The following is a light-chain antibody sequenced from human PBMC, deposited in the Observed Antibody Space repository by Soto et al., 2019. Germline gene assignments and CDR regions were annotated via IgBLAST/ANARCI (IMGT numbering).Light chain of an antibody. J-gene: IGKJ4*01. V-gene: IGKV3-20*01. CDR3: QQHGSSPLT. Sequence: EILLTQSPATLSLSPGESPTLSCKASQSVSSNLAWYKQKPGQAPRLLIYAASSRATGIPDRFTGSGSGTDFALTISRLEPEDFAVYFCQQHGSSPLTFGGGTKVDIK. CDR1: QSVSSN. CDR2: AAS.